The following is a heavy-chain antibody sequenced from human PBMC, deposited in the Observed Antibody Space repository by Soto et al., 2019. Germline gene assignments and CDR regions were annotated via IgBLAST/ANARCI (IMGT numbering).Heavy chain of an antibody. CDR1: GGSISSGDYY. D-gene: IGHD2-8*01. Sequence: TLSLTCTVSGGSISSGDYYWSWLRQPPGKGLEWIGYIYYSGSTYYNSSLKSRVNITLDTSKNQFSLKLSSVTAADTAVYYCARDNGVGPWGQGTLVTVSS. CDR3: ARDNGVGP. J-gene: IGHJ5*02. V-gene: IGHV4-30-4*01. CDR2: IYYSGST.